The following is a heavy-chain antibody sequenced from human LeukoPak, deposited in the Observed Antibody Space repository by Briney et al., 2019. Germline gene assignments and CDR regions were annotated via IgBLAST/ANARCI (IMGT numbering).Heavy chain of an antibody. Sequence: SVKVSCKASGGTFSSYAISWVRQAPGQGLEWMGRIIPILGIANYAQKFQGRVMITADKSTSTAYMELSSLRSEDTAVYYCARGTIEAAFDIWGQGTMVTVSS. CDR1: GGTFSSYA. CDR3: ARGTIEAAFDI. D-gene: IGHD1-14*01. J-gene: IGHJ3*02. CDR2: IIPILGIA. V-gene: IGHV1-69*04.